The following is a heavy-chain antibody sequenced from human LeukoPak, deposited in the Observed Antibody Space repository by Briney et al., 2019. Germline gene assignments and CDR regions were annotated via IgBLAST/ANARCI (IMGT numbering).Heavy chain of an antibody. J-gene: IGHJ4*02. CDR2: IYHRGST. Sequence: PSETLSLTCAVSGGSISSGGYSWSWIRQPPGKGLEWIGYIYHRGSTYYNPSLKSRVTISVDRSKSQFSLKLSSVTAADTAVYYCARGTLGYDYWGQGTLVTVSS. D-gene: IGHD2-15*01. CDR1: GGSISSGGYS. CDR3: ARGTLGYDY. V-gene: IGHV4-30-2*01.